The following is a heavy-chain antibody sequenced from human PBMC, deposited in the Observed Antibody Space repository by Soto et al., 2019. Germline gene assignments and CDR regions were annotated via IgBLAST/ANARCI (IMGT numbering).Heavy chain of an antibody. CDR2: ISYSGRT. J-gene: IGHJ4*02. Sequence: SETLSLPCTVSGGSISTYYWTWIRQPPGKGLEWIGYISYSGRTNYNPSLESRVTISLDTSKNQFSLKLTSVTAADTAVYYCARSPRNWGFDYWGLGTLVTVSS. D-gene: IGHD7-27*01. CDR1: GGSISTYY. CDR3: ARSPRNWGFDY. V-gene: IGHV4-59*01.